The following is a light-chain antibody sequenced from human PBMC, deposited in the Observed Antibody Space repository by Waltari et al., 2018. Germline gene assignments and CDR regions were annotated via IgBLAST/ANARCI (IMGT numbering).Light chain of an antibody. J-gene: IGLJ2*01. CDR1: HSNIGANT. CDR2: SDK. CDR3: STWDDILSGVL. Sequence: QPVLTQPPSASGTPGQRVTISCSGRHSNIGANTVKWYQQLPGTAPKLHISSDKRRLSGFPSRFSASKPGTSASLAISGLQSADEADFSCSTWDDILSGVLFGEGTNLTVV. V-gene: IGLV1-44*01.